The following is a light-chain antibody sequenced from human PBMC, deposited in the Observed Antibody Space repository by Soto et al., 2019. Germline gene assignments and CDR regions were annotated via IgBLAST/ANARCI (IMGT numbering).Light chain of an antibody. Sequence: EIVLTQSPATLSLSPGERATLSCRASQSLSSYLAWYQQKPGQAPRLLIYDASNRATGIPARFSGSGSGTDFTLTISSLEPEDFAVYFCQQRSSWPYAFGQGSKLEI. J-gene: IGKJ2*01. CDR3: QQRSSWPYA. CDR1: QSLSSY. CDR2: DAS. V-gene: IGKV3-11*01.